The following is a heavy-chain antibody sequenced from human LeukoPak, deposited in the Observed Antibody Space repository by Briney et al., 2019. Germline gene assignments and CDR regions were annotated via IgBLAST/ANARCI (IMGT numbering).Heavy chain of an antibody. CDR1: GGSINTYY. CDR2: VYYTGST. D-gene: IGHD2-2*02. V-gene: IGHV4-59*08. CDR3: ARHIYADY. Sequence: SETLSLTCTVSGGSINTYYWSWIRQPPGKGLEWIGYVYYTGSTNYNPSLKSRVTISLDTSKNQFSLKLRSVTAADTAVYYCARHIYADYWGQGTLVTVSS. J-gene: IGHJ4*02.